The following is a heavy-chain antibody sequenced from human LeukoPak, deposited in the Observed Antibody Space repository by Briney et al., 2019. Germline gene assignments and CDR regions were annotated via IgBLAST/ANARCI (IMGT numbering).Heavy chain of an antibody. Sequence: GGSLRLSCAASGFTFSSYWMSWVRQAPGKGLEWVANIKQDGSEKYYVYSVKGRFTISRDNAKNSLYLQMNSLRAEDTAVYYCARARYCSSTSCRHFDYWGQGTLVTVSS. CDR1: GFTFSSYW. D-gene: IGHD2-2*01. CDR2: IKQDGSEK. V-gene: IGHV3-7*03. J-gene: IGHJ4*02. CDR3: ARARYCSSTSCRHFDY.